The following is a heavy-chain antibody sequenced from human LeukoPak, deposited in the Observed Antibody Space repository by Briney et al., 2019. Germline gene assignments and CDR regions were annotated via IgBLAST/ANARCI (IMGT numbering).Heavy chain of an antibody. CDR2: INSDGSST. D-gene: IGHD3-22*01. V-gene: IGHV3-74*01. CDR3: ARDGRTAYYYDSSGYYPS. Sequence: GGSLRLSCAASGFTFSNYWMHWVRQAPGKGLVWVSRINSDGSSTRYADSVKGRFTISRDNAKNTLYLQMNSLRAEDTAVYYCARDGRTAYYYDSSGYYPSWGQGTLVTVSS. CDR1: GFTFSNYW. J-gene: IGHJ4*02.